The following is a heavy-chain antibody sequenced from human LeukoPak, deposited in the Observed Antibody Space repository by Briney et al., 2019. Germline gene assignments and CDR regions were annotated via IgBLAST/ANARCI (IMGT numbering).Heavy chain of an antibody. CDR2: ISSSSSYI. CDR3: ASSLAVIIGSQGGDY. J-gene: IGHJ4*02. Sequence: GGSLRLSCAASGFTFSSYSMNWFRQAPGKGLEWVSSISSSSSYIYYADSVKGRFTISRDNAKNSLYLQMNSLRAEDTAVYYCASSLAVIIGSQGGDYWGQGTPVTVSS. CDR1: GFTFSSYS. D-gene: IGHD1-26*01. V-gene: IGHV3-21*01.